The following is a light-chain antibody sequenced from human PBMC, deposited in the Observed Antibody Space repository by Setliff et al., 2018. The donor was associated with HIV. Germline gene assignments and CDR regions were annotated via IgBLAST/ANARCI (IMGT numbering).Light chain of an antibody. V-gene: IGLV2-14*03. CDR1: SSDVGGYDS. Sequence: QSALTQPASVSGSPGPSITISCTGTSSDVGGYDSVSWYQQHPGKAPKLLIYDVNNRPSGVSYRFSGSKSGNTASLTISALQADDDADYYCCSYASNRARVFGTGTKGTV. CDR2: DVN. CDR3: CSYASNRARV. J-gene: IGLJ1*01.